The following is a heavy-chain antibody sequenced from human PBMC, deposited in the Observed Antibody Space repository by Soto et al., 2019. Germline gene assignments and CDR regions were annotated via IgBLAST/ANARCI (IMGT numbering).Heavy chain of an antibody. CDR2: IIPIFGTA. V-gene: IGHV1-69*01. CDR3: ARPVSRVVVNYYYYGMDV. CDR1: GGTFSSYA. D-gene: IGHD3-22*01. J-gene: IGHJ6*02. Sequence: QVQLVQSGAEVKKPGSSVKVSCKASGGTFSSYAISWVRQAPGQGLEWMGGIIPIFGTANYAQKFQVRVTITADESTSTAYMELSSLRSEDTAVYYCARPVSRVVVNYYYYGMDVWGQGTTVTVSS.